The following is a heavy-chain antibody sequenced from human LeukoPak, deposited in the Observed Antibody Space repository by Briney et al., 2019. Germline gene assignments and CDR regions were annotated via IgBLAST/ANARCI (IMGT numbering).Heavy chain of an antibody. Sequence: SETLSLTCAVYGGSFSGYYWSWIRQPPGKGLEWIGEINHSGSTNYNPSLKSRVTISVDTSKNQFSLKRSSVTAADTAVYYCARGIAATTYYYYYYYMDVWGKGTTVTVSS. CDR2: INHSGST. D-gene: IGHD6-13*01. CDR1: GGSFSGYY. CDR3: ARGIAATTYYYYYYYMDV. J-gene: IGHJ6*03. V-gene: IGHV4-34*01.